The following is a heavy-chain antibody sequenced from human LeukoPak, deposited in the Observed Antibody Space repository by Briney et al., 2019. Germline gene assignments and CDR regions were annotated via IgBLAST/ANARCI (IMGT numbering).Heavy chain of an antibody. D-gene: IGHD3-10*01. V-gene: IGHV3-30*18. CDR1: GFTFSNYG. Sequence: GRSLRLSCAASGFTFSNYGMYWVRQAPGKGLEWVAVISSDGSNKYYEDSVEGRFTISRDNSKNTLNMQMNSLRVEDTAVYFCAKGKWGDYYPHDAFDIWGQGTMVTVSS. J-gene: IGHJ3*02. CDR3: AKGKWGDYYPHDAFDI. CDR2: ISSDGSNK.